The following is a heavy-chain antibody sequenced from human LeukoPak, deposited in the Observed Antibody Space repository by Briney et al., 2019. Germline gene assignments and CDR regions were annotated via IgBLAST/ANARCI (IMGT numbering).Heavy chain of an antibody. V-gene: IGHV4-34*01. CDR2: INHSGST. Sequence: SETLSLTCAVYGGSSSGSYGGWFGSPPGKGLEWIGEINHSGSTNYNPSLRSRVTISVDTSKNQFSLKLSSVTAADTAVYYCRVVTGYGMDVWGQGTTVTVSS. CDR1: GGSSSGSY. D-gene: IGHD4-23*01. J-gene: IGHJ6*02. CDR3: RVVTGYGMDV.